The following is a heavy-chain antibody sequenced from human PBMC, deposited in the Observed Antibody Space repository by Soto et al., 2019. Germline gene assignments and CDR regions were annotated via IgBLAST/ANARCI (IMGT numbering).Heavy chain of an antibody. V-gene: IGHV3-73*01. CDR3: TIGPGYDAFDI. D-gene: IGHD5-12*01. CDR1: GVPFRGSA. Sequence: GGSLRLSCAAPGVPFRGSAIHWVRPASGKGLEWVGRIRSKANSYATAYAASVKGRFTISRDDSKNTAYLQMNSLKTEDTAVYYCTIGPGYDAFDIWGQGTMVTVSS. CDR2: IRSKANSYAT. J-gene: IGHJ3*02.